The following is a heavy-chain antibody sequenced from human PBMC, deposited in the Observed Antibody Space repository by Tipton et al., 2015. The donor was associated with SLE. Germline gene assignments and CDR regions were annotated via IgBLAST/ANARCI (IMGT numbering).Heavy chain of an antibody. CDR1: GFTFSSYA. V-gene: IGHV3-7*01. Sequence: SLRLSCAASGFTFSSYAMSWVRQAPGKGLEWVANIKQDGSEKYYVDSVKGRFTISRDNAKNSLYLQMNSLRAEDTAVYYCASSTLGLHWGQGTLVTVSS. J-gene: IGHJ4*02. CDR3: ASSTLGLH. D-gene: IGHD2-2*01. CDR2: IKQDGSEK.